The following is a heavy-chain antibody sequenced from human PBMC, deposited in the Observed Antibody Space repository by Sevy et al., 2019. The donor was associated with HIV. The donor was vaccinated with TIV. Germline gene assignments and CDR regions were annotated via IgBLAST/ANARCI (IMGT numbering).Heavy chain of an antibody. CDR1: GFTFGDYA. D-gene: IGHD2-2*01. CDR2: IRSKAYGGTT. V-gene: IGHV3-49*03. J-gene: IGHJ3*02. Sequence: GGSLRLSCTASGFTFGDYAMSWFRQAPGKGLEWVGFIRSKAYGGTTEYAASVKGRLTILRDDANSIAYLQKNSLKTEDTAKYYWTKEEGMDGSSTSYSDAFDIWGQGTMVTVSS. CDR3: TKEEGMDGSSTSYSDAFDI.